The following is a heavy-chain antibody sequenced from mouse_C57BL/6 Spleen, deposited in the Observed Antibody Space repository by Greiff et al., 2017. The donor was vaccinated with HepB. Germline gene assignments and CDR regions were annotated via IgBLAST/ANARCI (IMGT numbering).Heavy chain of an antibody. V-gene: IGHV5-4*01. Sequence: EVHLVESGGGLVKPGGSLKLSCAASGFTFSSYAMSWVRQTPEKRLEWVATISDGGSYTYYPDNVKGRFTISRDNAKNNLYLQMSHLKSEDTAMYYCATGKGAMDYWGQGTSVTVSS. J-gene: IGHJ4*01. CDR1: GFTFSSYA. CDR2: ISDGGSYT. CDR3: ATGKGAMDY.